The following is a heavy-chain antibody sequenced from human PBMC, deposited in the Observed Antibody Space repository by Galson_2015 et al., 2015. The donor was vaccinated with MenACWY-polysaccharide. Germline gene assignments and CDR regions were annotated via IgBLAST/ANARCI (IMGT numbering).Heavy chain of an antibody. CDR1: GFTFSTYW. J-gene: IGHJ1*01. CDR3: ARGSTGYA. V-gene: IGHV3-74*01. CDR2: IKSDGSST. D-gene: IGHD5-12*01. Sequence: SLRLSCAASGFTFSTYWMHWVRQAPGKGLVWVSRIKSDGSSTSYADSVKGRFTISRDNPKNTLYLQMNSLRDEDTAEYYCARGSTGYAWGRATLATVSS.